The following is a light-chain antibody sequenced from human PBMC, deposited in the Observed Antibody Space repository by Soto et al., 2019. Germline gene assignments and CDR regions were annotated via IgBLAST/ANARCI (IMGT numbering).Light chain of an antibody. CDR3: LQYDKWPPWT. CDR2: GAS. J-gene: IGKJ1*01. CDR1: QSVGGS. V-gene: IGKV3-15*01. Sequence: VMTQSPATLSVSPGGRVTISCRASQSVGGSLAWYRQKPGQAPSLLVYGASTRATGIPARFSGSGSGTEFTLTISSLQSDDFAVYYCLQYDKWPPWTFGQGTKVDIK.